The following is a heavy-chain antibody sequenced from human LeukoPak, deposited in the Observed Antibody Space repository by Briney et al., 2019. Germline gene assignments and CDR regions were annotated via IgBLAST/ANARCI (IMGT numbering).Heavy chain of an antibody. V-gene: IGHV1-24*01. Sequence: ASVKVSCKVSGYTLTELSMHWVRQAPGKGLEWMGGFDPEDGGTIYAQKFQGRVTMTEDTSTDTAYMELSSLRSEDTAVYYCATGGRFGEPQYNYFDYWGQGTLVTVSS. CDR1: GYTLTELS. CDR2: FDPEDGGT. D-gene: IGHD3-10*01. CDR3: ATGGRFGEPQYNYFDY. J-gene: IGHJ4*02.